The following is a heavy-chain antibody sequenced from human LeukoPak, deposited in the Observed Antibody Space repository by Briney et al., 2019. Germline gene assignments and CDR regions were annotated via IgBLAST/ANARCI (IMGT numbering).Heavy chain of an antibody. Sequence: GGSLRLSCAASGFTFSNAWMSWVRQAPGKGLEWVGRIKSKTDGGTTDYAAPVKGRFTISRDDSKNTLYLQMNSLKTEDTAVYYCARDVDGYNCFDYWGQGTLVTVSS. V-gene: IGHV3-15*01. D-gene: IGHD5-12*01. CDR2: IKSKTDGGTT. CDR3: ARDVDGYNCFDY. J-gene: IGHJ4*02. CDR1: GFTFSNAW.